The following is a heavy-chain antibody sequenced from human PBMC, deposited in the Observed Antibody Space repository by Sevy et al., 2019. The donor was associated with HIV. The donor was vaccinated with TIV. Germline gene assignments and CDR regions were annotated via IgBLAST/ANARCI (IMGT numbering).Heavy chain of an antibody. CDR2: IYSGVTT. CDR1: GVTVGSNY. CDR3: ARVSVYYYDSSGYYTTGNAFDI. V-gene: IGHV3-53*01. D-gene: IGHD3-22*01. Sequence: GGSLRLSCAASGVTVGSNYMSWVRQAPGKGLEWVSIIYSGVTTSYADSVKGRFTISRDNSKNTLYLQMNSLSAEDTAVYYCARVSVYYYDSSGYYTTGNAFDIWGQGTMVTVSS. J-gene: IGHJ3*02.